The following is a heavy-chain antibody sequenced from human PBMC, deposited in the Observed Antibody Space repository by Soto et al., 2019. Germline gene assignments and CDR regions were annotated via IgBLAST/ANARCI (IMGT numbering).Heavy chain of an antibody. J-gene: IGHJ4*02. CDR1: GDSISSYNW. CDR3: ARREGDCRGGSCPYYHD. Sequence: QVHLQESGPRLVKPSETLSLTCDVSGDSISSYNWWTWVRQTPGKGLEWIGEVYHSGNTNYNPSLKSRVTISVDKSRTQFSLSLTSVTAADTAVYYCARREGDCRGGSCPYYHDWGQGTLVTASS. CDR2: VYHSGNT. D-gene: IGHD2-15*01. V-gene: IGHV4-4*02.